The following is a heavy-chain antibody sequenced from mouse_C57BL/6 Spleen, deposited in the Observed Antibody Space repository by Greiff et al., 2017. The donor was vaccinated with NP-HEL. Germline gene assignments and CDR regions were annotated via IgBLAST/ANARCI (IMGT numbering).Heavy chain of an antibody. J-gene: IGHJ4*01. D-gene: IGHD1-1*01. Sequence: EVQLQQSGPELVKPGASVKMSCKASGYTFTDYNMHWVKQSHGKSLEWIGYINPNNGGTSYNQKFKGKATLTVNKSSSTAYMELRSLTSEDSAVYYCARSGYYGSSLYAMDYWGQGTSVTVSS. CDR1: GYTFTDYN. CDR2: INPNNGGT. V-gene: IGHV1-22*01. CDR3: ARSGYYGSSLYAMDY.